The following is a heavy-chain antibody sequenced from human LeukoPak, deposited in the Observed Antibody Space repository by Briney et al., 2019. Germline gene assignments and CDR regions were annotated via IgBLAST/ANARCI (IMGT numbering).Heavy chain of an antibody. CDR1: GFTFSSYS. D-gene: IGHD3-3*01. CDR2: FSSSSSYI. Sequence: GGSLRLSCAASGFTFSSYSMNWVRQAPGKGLEWVSSFSSSSSYIYYADSVKGRFTISRDNAKNSLYLQMNSLRAEDTAVYYCARDNTIFGVAALMDVWGKGTTVTVSS. V-gene: IGHV3-21*01. J-gene: IGHJ6*03. CDR3: ARDNTIFGVAALMDV.